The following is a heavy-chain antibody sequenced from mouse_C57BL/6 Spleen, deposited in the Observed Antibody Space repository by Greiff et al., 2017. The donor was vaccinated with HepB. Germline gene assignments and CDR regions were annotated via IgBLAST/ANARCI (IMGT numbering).Heavy chain of an antibody. D-gene: IGHD2-1*01. CDR3: ARIYYGNYGDY. CDR1: GFTFSSYA. J-gene: IGHJ2*01. V-gene: IGHV5-4*01. CDR2: ISDGGSYT. Sequence: EVQRVESGGGLVKPGGSLKLSCAASGFTFSSYAMSWVRQTPEKRLEWVATISDGGSYTYYPDNVKGRFTISRDNAKNNLYMQVSHLKSEDTAMYYCARIYYGNYGDYWGQGTTLTVSS.